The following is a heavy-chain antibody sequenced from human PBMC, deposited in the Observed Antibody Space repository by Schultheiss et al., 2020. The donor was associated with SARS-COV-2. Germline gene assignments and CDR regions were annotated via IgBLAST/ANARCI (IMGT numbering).Heavy chain of an antibody. CDR3: TTDQGGFLEWLPNPD. CDR2: IKSKTDGGTT. Sequence: GESLKISCAASGFTVSSNYMSWVRQAPGKGLEWVGRIKSKTDGGTTDYAAPVKGRFTISRDDSKNTLYLQMNSLKTEDTAVYYCTTDQGGFLEWLPNPDWGQGTLVTVSS. D-gene: IGHD3-3*01. CDR1: GFTVSSNY. J-gene: IGHJ4*02. V-gene: IGHV3-15*01.